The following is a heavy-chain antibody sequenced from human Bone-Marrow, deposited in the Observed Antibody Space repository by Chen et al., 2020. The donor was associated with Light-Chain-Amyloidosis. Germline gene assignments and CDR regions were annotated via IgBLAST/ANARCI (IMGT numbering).Heavy chain of an antibody. V-gene: IGHV4-4*07. CDR2: LYASGNT. CDR1: GGSISGYY. D-gene: IGHD4-4*01. Sequence: QIQLQESGPGLVKPWQTLSLTCTVSGGSISGYYWNWVRHPAGKGLEWVGRLYASGNTNYNPSLKSRVTVSEDTSKNQFSLTMTSVTAADTAVYCCVRGDPYITNGFDVWGHGTLVTVSS. CDR3: VRGDPYITNGFDV. J-gene: IGHJ3*01.